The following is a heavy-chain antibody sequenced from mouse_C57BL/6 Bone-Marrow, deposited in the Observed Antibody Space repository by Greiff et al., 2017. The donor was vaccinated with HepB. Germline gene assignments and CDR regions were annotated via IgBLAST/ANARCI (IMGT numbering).Heavy chain of an antibody. CDR2: IWTGGGT. D-gene: IGHD1-1*01. V-gene: IGHV2-9-1*01. CDR3: ARSLTTGKPAWFAY. CDR1: GFSLTSYA. J-gene: IGHJ3*01. Sequence: VKLQESGPGLVAPSQSLSITCTVSGFSLTSYAISWVRQPPGKGLEWLGVIWTGGGTNYNSALKSRLSISKDNSKSQVFLKMNSLQTDDTARYYCARSLTTGKPAWFAYWGQGTLVTVSA.